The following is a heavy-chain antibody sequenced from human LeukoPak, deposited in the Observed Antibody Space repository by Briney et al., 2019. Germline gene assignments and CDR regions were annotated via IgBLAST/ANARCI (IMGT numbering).Heavy chain of an antibody. CDR3: ASGEPNWNYVLMDV. CDR2: IIPIFGTA. CDR1: GGTFSSYA. Sequence: GASVKVSCKASGGTFSSYAISWVRQAPGQGLEWMGRIIPIFGTANYAQKFQDRVTITTDESTSTAYMELSSLRSEDTAVYYCASGEPNWNYVLMDVWGKGTTVTVSS. D-gene: IGHD1-7*01. J-gene: IGHJ6*03. V-gene: IGHV1-69*05.